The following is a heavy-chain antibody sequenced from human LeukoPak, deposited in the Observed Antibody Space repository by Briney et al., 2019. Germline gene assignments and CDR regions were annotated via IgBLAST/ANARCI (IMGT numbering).Heavy chain of an antibody. CDR1: GFTFGDYA. J-gene: IGHJ6*04. D-gene: IGHD5-18*01. V-gene: IGHV3-49*03. CDR3: TRARGYSYGYADV. CDR2: IRSKAYGGTT. Sequence: GGSLRLSCTASGFTFGDYAMSWFRQAPGKGLEGVGFIRSKAYGGTTEYAASVKGRFTISRDDSKSIAYLQMNSLKTEDTAVYYCTRARGYSYGYADVWGKGTTVTVSS.